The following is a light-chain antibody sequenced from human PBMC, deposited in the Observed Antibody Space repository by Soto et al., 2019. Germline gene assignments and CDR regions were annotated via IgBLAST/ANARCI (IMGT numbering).Light chain of an antibody. Sequence: DIQMTQSPSTLSASVGDRVTVTCPASQSINTWLAWYQQKPGKAPKLLIYDASSLQSGVPSRFTGRGSGTEFTLTISSLQPDDFATYYCQQYDTYSRTFGQGTKVDIK. CDR3: QQYDTYSRT. V-gene: IGKV1-5*01. CDR2: DAS. CDR1: QSINTW. J-gene: IGKJ1*01.